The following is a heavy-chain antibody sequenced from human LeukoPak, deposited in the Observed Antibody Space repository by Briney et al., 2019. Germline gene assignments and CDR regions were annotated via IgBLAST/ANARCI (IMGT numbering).Heavy chain of an antibody. V-gene: IGHV3-7*01. CDR2: IKQDGSET. D-gene: IGHD3-10*01. Sequence: GGSLRLSCAASGFSFVNHWMSWVRQAPGKGLEWLANIKQDGSETYYLDSVKGRFTVSRDNAKNSLYLQMNTLRAEDTAVYYCARYGLKITMVWGPPLDYWGQGTLVTVSS. CDR1: GFSFVNHW. J-gene: IGHJ4*02. CDR3: ARYGLKITMVWGPPLDY.